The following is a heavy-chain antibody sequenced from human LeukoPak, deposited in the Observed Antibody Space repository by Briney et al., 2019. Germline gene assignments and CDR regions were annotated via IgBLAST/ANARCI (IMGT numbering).Heavy chain of an antibody. Sequence: PSETLSLTCSVSDGSISSYYWSWIRQSPGKGLEWIGYIYTSGSTNYNPSLKSRVNISVDTSKNQFSLKLSSVTAADTAVYYCARRGGYKVGAQNYYYMDVWGKGTTVTVSS. J-gene: IGHJ6*03. CDR1: DGSISSYY. V-gene: IGHV4-4*09. D-gene: IGHD1-26*01. CDR3: ARRGGYKVGAQNYYYMDV. CDR2: IYTSGST.